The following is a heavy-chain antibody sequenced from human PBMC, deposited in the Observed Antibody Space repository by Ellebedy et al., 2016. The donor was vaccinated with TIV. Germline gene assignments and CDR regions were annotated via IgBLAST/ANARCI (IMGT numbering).Heavy chain of an antibody. CDR1: GFTFNSYS. Sequence: GESLKISCEASGFTFNSYSMNWVRQAPGKGLEWVSVIYSGGSTYYADSVKGRFTISRDNSKNTLYPQMNSLRAEDTAVYYCARDMSYGDYDYWGQGTLVTVSS. D-gene: IGHD4-17*01. CDR2: IYSGGST. CDR3: ARDMSYGDYDY. V-gene: IGHV3-53*01. J-gene: IGHJ4*02.